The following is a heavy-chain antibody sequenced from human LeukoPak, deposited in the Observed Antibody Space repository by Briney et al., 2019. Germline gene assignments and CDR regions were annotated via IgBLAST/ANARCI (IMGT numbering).Heavy chain of an antibody. V-gene: IGHV3-30*03. Sequence: GRSLRLSCAASGFTFSSYGMHWVRQAPGKGLEWVAVISYDGSNKYYADSVKGRFTISRDNSKNTLYLQMNSLRAEDTAVYYCAAPERYSSSWYDDYWGQGTLVTVSS. CDR3: AAPERYSSSWYDDY. CDR1: GFTFSSYG. J-gene: IGHJ4*02. D-gene: IGHD6-13*01. CDR2: ISYDGSNK.